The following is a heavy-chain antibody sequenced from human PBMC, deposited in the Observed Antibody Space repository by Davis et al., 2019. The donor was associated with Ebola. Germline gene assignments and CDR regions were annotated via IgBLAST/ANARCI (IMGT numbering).Heavy chain of an antibody. D-gene: IGHD3-22*01. CDR3: ARSVFYDSTGYYVHWYYDL. CDR2: VYHRGST. Sequence: SETLSLTCVVSGDSISNVGYSWSWIRQPPGKGLEWIGYVYHRGSTKYNPSLKSRVIMSVDMSKNQVSLTLSSVTAADTAIYYCARSVFYDSTGYYVHWYYDLWGRGTLVTVSS. J-gene: IGHJ2*01. CDR1: GDSISNVGYS. V-gene: IGHV4-30-2*01.